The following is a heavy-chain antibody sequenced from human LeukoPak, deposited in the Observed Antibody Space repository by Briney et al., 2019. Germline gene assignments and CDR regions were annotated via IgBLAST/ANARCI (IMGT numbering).Heavy chain of an antibody. Sequence: QPGGSLRLSCAASGFTFSSYAMHWVRQAPGKGLEWVAVISYDGSNKYYADSVKGRFTISRDNSKNTLYLQMNSLRAEDTAVYYCVYGWGMSWYDAFDIWGQGTMVTVSS. J-gene: IGHJ3*02. CDR1: GFTFSSYA. CDR2: ISYDGSNK. V-gene: IGHV3-30*04. CDR3: VYGWGMSWYDAFDI. D-gene: IGHD6-13*01.